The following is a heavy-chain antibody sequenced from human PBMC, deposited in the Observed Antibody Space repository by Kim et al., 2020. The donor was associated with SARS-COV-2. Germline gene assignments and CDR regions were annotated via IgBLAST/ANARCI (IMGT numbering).Heavy chain of an antibody. CDR3: ARGLDSSGWYRGAFDI. D-gene: IGHD6-19*01. J-gene: IGHJ3*02. CDR2: INHSGST. Sequence: SETLSLTCAVYGGSFSGYYWSWIRQPPGKGLEWIGEINHSGSTNYNPSLKSRVTISVDTSKNQFSLKLSSVTAADTAVYYCARGLDSSGWYRGAFDIWG. V-gene: IGHV4-34*01. CDR1: GGSFSGYY.